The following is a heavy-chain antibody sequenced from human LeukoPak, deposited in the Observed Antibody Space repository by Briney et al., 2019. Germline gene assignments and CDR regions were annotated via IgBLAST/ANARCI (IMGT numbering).Heavy chain of an antibody. V-gene: IGHV3-21*01. CDR3: ARDWRTQVLHPYYFEY. Sequence: GGSLRLSCSASGFTFSDYSMNWVRQAPGRGLEWVSFISSVSGYIYYADSVKDRFTISRDNARNSLYLQMNSLRAEDTAVYYCARDWRTQVLHPYYFEYWGQGVLVTVSS. J-gene: IGHJ4*02. CDR1: GFTFSDYS. D-gene: IGHD3-16*01. CDR2: ISSVSGYI.